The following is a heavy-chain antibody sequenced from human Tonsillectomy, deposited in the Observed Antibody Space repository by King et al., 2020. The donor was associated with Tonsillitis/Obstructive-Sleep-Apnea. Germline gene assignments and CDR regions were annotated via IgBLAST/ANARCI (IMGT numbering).Heavy chain of an antibody. Sequence: VQLVESGGGLVQPGGSLRLSCAASGFTFSRYWMGWVRQDPGKGLEWVANIKEDGSEKHYVDSVEGRFTISRDNAKNSLHLQMNSLRAEDTAVYYCASQYSTSTHYWGQGTLVTVSS. V-gene: IGHV3-7*02. CDR3: ASQYSTSTHY. CDR2: IKEDGSEK. D-gene: IGHD2/OR15-2a*01. CDR1: GFTFSRYW. J-gene: IGHJ4*02.